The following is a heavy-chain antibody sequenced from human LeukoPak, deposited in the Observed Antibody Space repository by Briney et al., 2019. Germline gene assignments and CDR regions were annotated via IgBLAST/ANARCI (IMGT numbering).Heavy chain of an antibody. D-gene: IGHD2-15*01. J-gene: IGHJ3*01. CDR1: GCSLTSYG. CDR3: ARVGGIRTGVFDV. CDR2: MSAYNGNT. V-gene: IGHV1-18*01. Sequence: ASVTVSCMASGCSLTSYGISWVRQAPGPGLEWMGWMSAYNGNTNYEQNLQDRVTMTTDNSTSPAYMQPRSLSSDATAAYYCARVGGIRTGVFDVWGQGTMVTVSS.